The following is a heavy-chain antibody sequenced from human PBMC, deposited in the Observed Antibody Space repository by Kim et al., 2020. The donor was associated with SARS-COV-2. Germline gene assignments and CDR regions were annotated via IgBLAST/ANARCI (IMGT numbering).Heavy chain of an antibody. CDR3: ATDRTY. V-gene: IGHV3-48*01. Sequence: STGSSTIYYADSVKGRFTISRDNAKSALYLQMNSLRAEDTAVYYCATDRTYWGQGTLVTVSS. J-gene: IGHJ4*02. CDR2: STGSSTI.